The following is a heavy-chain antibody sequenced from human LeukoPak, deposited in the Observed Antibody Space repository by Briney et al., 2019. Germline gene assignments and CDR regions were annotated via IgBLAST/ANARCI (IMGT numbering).Heavy chain of an antibody. CDR1: GFTFSSYW. V-gene: IGHV3-7*01. Sequence: GGSLRLSCAASGFTFSSYWMSWVRQAPGKGLEWVANIRQDGSEKYYVDSVKGRFTISRDNAKNSLDLQMNSLRAEDTAVYYCARSYCSDGSCSTPLDYWGQGTLVTVSS. D-gene: IGHD2-15*01. J-gene: IGHJ4*02. CDR3: ARSYCSDGSCSTPLDY. CDR2: IRQDGSEK.